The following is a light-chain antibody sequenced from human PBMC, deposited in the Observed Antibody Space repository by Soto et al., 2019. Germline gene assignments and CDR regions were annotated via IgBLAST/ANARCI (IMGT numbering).Light chain of an antibody. CDR3: ATWDDSLNGPV. J-gene: IGLJ2*01. Sequence: QSVLTQPPSASGTPGQWVTISCSGSSSNIGSNTVNWYQQLPATAPKLLIYSTNQRPSGVPDHLSCSKSGTSASLAISGLQPADEADYYCATWDDSLNGPVFGGGTQLTVL. V-gene: IGLV1-44*01. CDR2: STN. CDR1: SSNIGSNT.